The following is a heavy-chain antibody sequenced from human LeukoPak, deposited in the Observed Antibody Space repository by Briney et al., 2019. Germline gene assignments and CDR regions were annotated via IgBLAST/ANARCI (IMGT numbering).Heavy chain of an antibody. CDR2: ISWNSGSI. CDR1: GFTFDDYA. CDR3: AKDMSYDSSGPTD. J-gene: IGHJ4*02. D-gene: IGHD3-22*01. V-gene: IGHV3-9*01. Sequence: GGSLRLSCAASGFTFDDYAMHWVRQAPGKGLEWVSGISWNSGSIGYADSVKGRFTISRDNAKNSLYLQMNSLRAEDTALYYCAKDMSYDSSGPTDWGQGTLVTVSS.